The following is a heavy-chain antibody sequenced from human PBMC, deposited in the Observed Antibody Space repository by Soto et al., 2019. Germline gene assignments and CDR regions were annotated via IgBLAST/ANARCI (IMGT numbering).Heavy chain of an antibody. J-gene: IGHJ5*02. D-gene: IGHD6-13*01. CDR3: AKGGSAALIAPSGRDNWFDP. CDR2: ITWNGGTI. Sequence: GGSLRLSCAASGFAFDDYVMHWVRQPPGRGLEWVSGITWNGGTIRYVDSVKGRFTISRDNAENSLYLQMNSLRPEDTAVYYCAKGGSAALIAPSGRDNWFDPWGQGTQVTVSS. CDR1: GFAFDDYV. V-gene: IGHV3-9*01.